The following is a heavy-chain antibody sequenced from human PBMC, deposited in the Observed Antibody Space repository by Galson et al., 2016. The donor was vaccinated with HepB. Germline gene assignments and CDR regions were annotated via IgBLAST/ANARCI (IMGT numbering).Heavy chain of an antibody. Sequence: ETLSLTCTVPGGSIPGSIYYWGWIRQPPGKGLAWIGRIYHSGNPYYSPPLSPSLNSRVTISVDTSKNQFSLRLRSVTAADTAVYYCARLPGEAGYTWFDPWGQGTLVTVSS. CDR1: GGSIPGSIYY. CDR2: IYHSGNP. CDR3: ARLPGEAGYTWFDP. D-gene: IGHD6-13*01. J-gene: IGHJ5*02. V-gene: IGHV4-39*07.